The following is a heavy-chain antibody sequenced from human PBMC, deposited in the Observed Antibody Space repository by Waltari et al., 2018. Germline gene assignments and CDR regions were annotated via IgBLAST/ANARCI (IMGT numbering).Heavy chain of an antibody. Sequence: QVQLVQSGAEVKKPGSSVKISCRASGGTFSSYAISWVRQAPGQGLEWMGVIIPIVGKANYAQKFQGRVTITTDESTSTAYMALCSLRSEDTAVYCCASSYGDDNYGMDDWGQGTTVTVSS. CDR3: ASSYGDDNYGMDD. CDR2: IIPIVGKA. CDR1: GGTFSSYA. V-gene: IGHV1-69*05. J-gene: IGHJ6*02. D-gene: IGHD4-17*01.